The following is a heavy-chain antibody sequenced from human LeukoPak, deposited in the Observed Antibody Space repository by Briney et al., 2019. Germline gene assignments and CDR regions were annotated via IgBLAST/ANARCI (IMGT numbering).Heavy chain of an antibody. CDR1: GGSIGSGSYY. CDR2: IYYSGST. CDR3: ARGLDSSGWYQDY. Sequence: PSETLSLTCTVPGGSIGSGSYYWSWIRQPPGKGLEWIGYIYYSGSTNYNPSLKSRVTISVDTSKNQFSLELSSVTAADTAVYYCARGLDSSGWYQDYWGQGTLVTVSS. J-gene: IGHJ4*02. V-gene: IGHV4-61*01. D-gene: IGHD6-19*01.